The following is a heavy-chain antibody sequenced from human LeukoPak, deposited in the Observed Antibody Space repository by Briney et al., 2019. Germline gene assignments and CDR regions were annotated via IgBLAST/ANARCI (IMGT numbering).Heavy chain of an antibody. CDR1: GFTFSIYG. CDR3: AKDREAKVTTVVNWFDS. CDR2: ISGSGGTT. V-gene: IGHV3-23*01. J-gene: IGHJ5*01. Sequence: GGSLRLSCAASGFTFSIYGMSWVRQGPGRGLEWVSGISGSGGTTYYAESVKGRFTISRDNSKNTLYLQMNSLRAEDTAVYYCAKDREAKVTTVVNWFDSWGQGTLVTVSS. D-gene: IGHD4-23*01.